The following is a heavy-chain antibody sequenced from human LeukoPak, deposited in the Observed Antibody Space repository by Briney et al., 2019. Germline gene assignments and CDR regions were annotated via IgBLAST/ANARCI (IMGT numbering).Heavy chain of an antibody. Sequence: GGSLRLSCAASGFTFSNHGMSWVRQAPGKGLEWVSSISSSSTFMYYADSLKGRFTISRDNAKNSLYLQMDSLRAEDTAVYYCARDGRGFDYWGQGTLVTVSS. CDR3: ARDGRGFDY. CDR2: ISSSSTFM. J-gene: IGHJ4*02. V-gene: IGHV3-21*01. D-gene: IGHD1-26*01. CDR1: GFTFSNHG.